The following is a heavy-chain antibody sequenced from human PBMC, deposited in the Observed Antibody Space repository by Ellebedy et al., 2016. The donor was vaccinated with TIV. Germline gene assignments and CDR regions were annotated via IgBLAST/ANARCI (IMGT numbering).Heavy chain of an antibody. CDR1: GDPCKTYC. V-gene: IGHV4-59*01. D-gene: IGHD6-13*01. Sequence: MPGGSLRLSCIVSGDPCKTYCWTWIRQPPGQGLEWIGDMYTSGNTNYNPALKSRVTISVDTSKNQFSLKLSSVTAADTAVYYCARVGQQLLREDGMNDAFDIWGQGTMVTVSS. J-gene: IGHJ3*02. CDR3: ARVGQQLLREDGMNDAFDI. CDR2: MYTSGNT.